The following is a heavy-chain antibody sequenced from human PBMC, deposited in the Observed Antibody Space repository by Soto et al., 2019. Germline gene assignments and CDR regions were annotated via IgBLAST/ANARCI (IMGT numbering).Heavy chain of an antibody. CDR1: GFTFSSYS. CDR3: ARVKFGGDSYGYEGYYYGMDV. CDR2: ISSSSSYI. V-gene: IGHV3-21*01. Sequence: RLSCAASGFTFSSYSMNWVRQAPGKGLEWVSSISSSSSYIYYADSVKGRFTISRDNAKNSLYLQMNSLRAEDTAVYYCARVKFGGDSYGYEGYYYGMDVWGQGTTVTVSS. D-gene: IGHD5-18*01. J-gene: IGHJ6*02.